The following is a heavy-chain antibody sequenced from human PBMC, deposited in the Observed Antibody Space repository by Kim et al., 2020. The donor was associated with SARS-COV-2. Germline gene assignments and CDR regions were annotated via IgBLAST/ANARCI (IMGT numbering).Heavy chain of an antibody. CDR2: IYYSGNT. D-gene: IGHD6-19*01. CDR3: VRVAGSGWVDP. Sequence: SETLSLTCTVSGGSISGSYWTWIRQPPGKGLEWIGYIYYSGNTNYNPSLKSRVTISVDTSKNQFSLKLSSVSAADTAVYYCVRVAGSGWVDPWGQGTLVTVSS. V-gene: IGHV4-59*08. J-gene: IGHJ5*02. CDR1: GGSISGSY.